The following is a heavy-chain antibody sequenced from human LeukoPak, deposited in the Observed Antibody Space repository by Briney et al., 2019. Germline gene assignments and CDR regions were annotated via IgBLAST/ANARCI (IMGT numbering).Heavy chain of an antibody. V-gene: IGHV4-61*02. CDR3: ARGSDSSGEFDY. D-gene: IGHD3-22*01. CDR2: IYTSGST. Sequence: SQTLSLTCTVSGGSISSGSYYWSWIRQPAGKGLEWIGRIYTSGSTNYNPSLKSRVTISVDTSKNQFSLKLSSVTAADTAVYYCARGSDSSGEFDYWGQGTLVTVSS. CDR1: GGSISSGSYY. J-gene: IGHJ4*02.